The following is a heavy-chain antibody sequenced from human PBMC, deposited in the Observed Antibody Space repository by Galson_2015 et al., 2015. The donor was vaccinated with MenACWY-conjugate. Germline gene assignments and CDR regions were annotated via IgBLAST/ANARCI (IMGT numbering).Heavy chain of an antibody. Sequence: SLRLSCAASAFTYSSFEMNWVRQTPGKGLEWVALMSYDGSNQYYADSLKGRLTISRDNSKSTLYLQMDSLRAEDTAVYYCARGLIGYSSGPLDFWGQGALVTASS. J-gene: IGHJ4*02. CDR2: MSYDGSNQ. CDR1: AFTYSSFE. V-gene: IGHV3-30*08. D-gene: IGHD6-19*01. CDR3: ARGLIGYSSGPLDF.